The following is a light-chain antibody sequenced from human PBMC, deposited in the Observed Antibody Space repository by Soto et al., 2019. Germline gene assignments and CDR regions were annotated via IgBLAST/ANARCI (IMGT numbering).Light chain of an antibody. V-gene: IGKV3D-15*01. CDR2: GAS. CDR1: QSVSSN. CDR3: QQYNNWPRGVT. Sequence: EIVMTQSPATLSVSPGERATLSCRASQSVSSNLAWYQQKPGQAPRLLIYGASTRATGIPARFSGSGSGTEFTLTLSSLQSEDFGVYYCQQYNNWPRGVTFGPGTKVDMK. J-gene: IGKJ3*01.